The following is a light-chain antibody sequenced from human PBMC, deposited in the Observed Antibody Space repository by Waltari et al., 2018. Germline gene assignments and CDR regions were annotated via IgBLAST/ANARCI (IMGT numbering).Light chain of an antibody. CDR3: QVWDSRRDHAV. Sequence: SSVLTQPPSVSVAPRMTATLTCGGATSGGSSVQWYQQKAGQAPVVVMYYGGARPSGIPERFSGSASGNTATLTISRVEAGDEADDYCQVWDSRRDHAVFGGGTHLTVL. CDR1: TSGGSS. V-gene: IGLV3-21*04. J-gene: IGLJ7*01. CDR2: YGG.